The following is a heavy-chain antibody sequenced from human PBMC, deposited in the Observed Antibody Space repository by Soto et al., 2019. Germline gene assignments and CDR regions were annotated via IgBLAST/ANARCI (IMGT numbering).Heavy chain of an antibody. CDR2: ISGSGGST. Sequence: ALRLSCAASGFTFSSYAMSWVRQAPGKGLEWVSAISGSGGSTYYADSVKGRFTISRDNSKNTLYLRVNSLRAEDTAVYYCAKDRRSEGPFQHWGQGTLVTVSS. V-gene: IGHV3-23*01. CDR3: AKDRRSEGPFQH. J-gene: IGHJ1*01. CDR1: GFTFSSYA.